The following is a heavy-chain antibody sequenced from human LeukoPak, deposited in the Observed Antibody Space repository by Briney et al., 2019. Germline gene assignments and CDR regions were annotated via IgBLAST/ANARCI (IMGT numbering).Heavy chain of an antibody. Sequence: GGPLRLSCAASGFTFSSYWMTWVRQAPGKGLEWVANIKQDGSEKYYVDSVKGRFSISRDNAQYSLYLQMNSLRAEDTAVYYCARAGVIGDWFAPWGQGTLVTVSS. D-gene: IGHD3-16*02. CDR3: ARAGVIGDWFAP. CDR2: IKQDGSEK. CDR1: GFTFSSYW. J-gene: IGHJ5*02. V-gene: IGHV3-7*01.